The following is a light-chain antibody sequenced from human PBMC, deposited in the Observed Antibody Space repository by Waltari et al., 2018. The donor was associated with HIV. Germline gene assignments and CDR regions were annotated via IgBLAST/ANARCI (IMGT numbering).Light chain of an antibody. V-gene: IGLV2-23*01. CDR3: SSYAGADTWV. Sequence: QSALTQPASVSGSPGQSITISCSGNSRDVGRYNLISWFQQHPGKVPKLIIYEGSKRPSGVSDRFSGSKSGRTASLTVSGLQAEDEADYYCSSYAGADTWVFGGGTKLTVL. CDR1: SRDVGRYNL. J-gene: IGLJ3*02. CDR2: EGS.